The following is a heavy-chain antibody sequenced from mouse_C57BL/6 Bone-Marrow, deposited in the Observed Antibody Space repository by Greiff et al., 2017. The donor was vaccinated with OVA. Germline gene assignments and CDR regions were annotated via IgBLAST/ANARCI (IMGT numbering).Heavy chain of an antibody. Sequence: VQLQQSGAELVRPGTSVKVSCKASGYAFTNYLIEWVKQRPGQGLEWIGVINPGSGGTNYNEKFKGKATLTADKSSSTAYMQLSSLTSEDSAVYFCARGYYGSSLFDYWGQGTTLTVSS. J-gene: IGHJ2*01. D-gene: IGHD1-1*01. CDR1: GYAFTNYL. CDR2: INPGSGGT. CDR3: ARGYYGSSLFDY. V-gene: IGHV1-54*01.